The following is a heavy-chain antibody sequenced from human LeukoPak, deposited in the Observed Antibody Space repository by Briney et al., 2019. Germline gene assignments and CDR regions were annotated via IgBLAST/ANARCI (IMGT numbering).Heavy chain of an antibody. CDR2: ISYDGSNK. D-gene: IGHD5-12*01. Sequence: GRSLRLSCAASGFTFSSNAMHWVRQAPGKGLEWVAVISYDGSNKYYADSVMGRFTISRDNSKNTLYLQMNSLRAEDTAVYYCAREKSTTWLQEDYFDYWGQGTLVTVSS. J-gene: IGHJ4*02. CDR3: AREKSTTWLQEDYFDY. CDR1: GFTFSSNA. V-gene: IGHV3-30-3*01.